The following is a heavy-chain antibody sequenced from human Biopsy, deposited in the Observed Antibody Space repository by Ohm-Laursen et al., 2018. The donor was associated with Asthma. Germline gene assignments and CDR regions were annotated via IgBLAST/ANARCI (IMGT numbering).Heavy chain of an antibody. D-gene: IGHD1-14*01. CDR1: GFAFNNSS. J-gene: IGHJ4*02. Sequence: SLRLSCAAFGFAFNNSSMTWVRQAPGKGLEWVSSISASGVRTFYADSVKGRFTVSRDNAKNSLYLQMNSLRAEDTAVYYCARDGPELPTELDYWGPGTLVTVSS. V-gene: IGHV3-23*01. CDR3: ARDGPELPTELDY. CDR2: ISASGVRT.